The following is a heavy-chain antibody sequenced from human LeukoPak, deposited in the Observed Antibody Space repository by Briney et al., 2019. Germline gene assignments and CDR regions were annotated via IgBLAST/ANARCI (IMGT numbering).Heavy chain of an antibody. CDR1: GFTFSSYA. CDR3: AKDYDCSSTSCYRFFDY. J-gene: IGHJ4*02. D-gene: IGHD2-2*02. V-gene: IGHV3-23*01. Sequence: QTGGSLRLSCAASGFTFSSYAMSWVRQAPGKGLEWVSAISGSGGSTYYADSVKGRFTISRDNSKNTLYLQMNSLRAEDTAVYYCAKDYDCSSTSCYRFFDYWGQGTLVTVSS. CDR2: ISGSGGST.